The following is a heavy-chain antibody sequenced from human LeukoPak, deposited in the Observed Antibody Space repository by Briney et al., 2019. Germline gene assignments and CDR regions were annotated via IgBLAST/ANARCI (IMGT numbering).Heavy chain of an antibody. V-gene: IGHV4-59*08. J-gene: IGHJ2*01. CDR1: GGFTSSYY. CDR2: IYYSGST. Sequence: SETLTLTCTVSGGFTSSYYWRWIRQPPGKGLEWIGYIYYSGSTSYNPSLKSRVTMSADTSKNQFSLRLSSVTAADTAVYYCARRGAYSGNDLAWYFDLWGRGTLVTVSS. D-gene: IGHD5-12*01. CDR3: ARRGAYSGNDLAWYFDL.